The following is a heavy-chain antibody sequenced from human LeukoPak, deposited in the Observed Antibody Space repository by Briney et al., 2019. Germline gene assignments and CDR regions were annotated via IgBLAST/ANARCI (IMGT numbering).Heavy chain of an antibody. CDR1: GYSISSGYY. V-gene: IGHV4-38-2*01. CDR3: ARRGYCSGGACYSFDY. CDR2: IYHSGST. D-gene: IGHD2-15*01. J-gene: IGHJ4*02. Sequence: SETLSLTCAVSGYSISSGYYWGWIRQPPGKGLEWIGSIYHSGSTYYDPSLKSRVTISVDTSKNQFSLKLSSVTAADTAVYYCARRGYCSGGACYSFDYWGQGTLVTVSS.